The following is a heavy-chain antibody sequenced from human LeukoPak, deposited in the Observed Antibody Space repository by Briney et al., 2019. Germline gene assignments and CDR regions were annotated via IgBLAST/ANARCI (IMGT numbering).Heavy chain of an antibody. CDR3: ARDDPITIFGVVPYYFDY. CDR2: IYTSGST. V-gene: IGHV4-4*07. Sequence: SETLSLTCTVSGGSISSYYWSWIRHPAGKGLEWIGRIYTSGSTNYNPSLKSRVTMSVDTSKNQFSLKLSSVTAADTAVYYCARDDPITIFGVVPYYFDYWGQGTLVTVSS. D-gene: IGHD3-3*01. CDR1: GGSISSYY. J-gene: IGHJ4*02.